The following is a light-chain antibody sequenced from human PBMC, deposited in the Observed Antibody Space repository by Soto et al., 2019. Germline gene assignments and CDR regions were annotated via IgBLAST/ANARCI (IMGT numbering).Light chain of an antibody. Sequence: ETVLTQSPGTLSLSPGERASLSCSASQSISGRYLAWYQQKPGQAPRLLIYDASSRATGIPDRFSGSGSGTDFILTISRLEPEDFAVYYCQQYGSSPLTFGGGTKVEIK. J-gene: IGKJ4*01. CDR3: QQYGSSPLT. CDR2: DAS. V-gene: IGKV3-20*01. CDR1: QSISGRY.